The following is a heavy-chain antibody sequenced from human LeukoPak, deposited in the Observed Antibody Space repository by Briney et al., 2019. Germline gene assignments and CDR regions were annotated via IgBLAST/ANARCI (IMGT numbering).Heavy chain of an antibody. Sequence: SGPMLVNPTQTLTLTCTFSGFSLSTSGMCVSWIRQPPGKALEWLALIDWDDDKYYSTSLKTRLTISKDTSKNQVVLTMTNMDPVDTATYYCARTPSRYSSGPIGAFDIWGQGTMVTVSS. D-gene: IGHD6-19*01. J-gene: IGHJ3*02. CDR3: ARTPSRYSSGPIGAFDI. CDR2: IDWDDDK. V-gene: IGHV2-70*01. CDR1: GFSLSTSGMC.